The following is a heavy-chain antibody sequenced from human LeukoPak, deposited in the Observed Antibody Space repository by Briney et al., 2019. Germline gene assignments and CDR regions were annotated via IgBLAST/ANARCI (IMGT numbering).Heavy chain of an antibody. Sequence: SETLSLTCAVYGGSFSGYYWSWIRQPPGKGLEWIGEINHSGSTNCNPSLKSRVTISVDTSKNQFSLKLSSVTAADTAVYYCARGPIVVVPYGWFDPWGQGTLVTVSS. V-gene: IGHV4-34*01. CDR1: GGSFSGYY. CDR3: ARGPIVVVPYGWFDP. CDR2: INHSGST. D-gene: IGHD2-2*01. J-gene: IGHJ5*02.